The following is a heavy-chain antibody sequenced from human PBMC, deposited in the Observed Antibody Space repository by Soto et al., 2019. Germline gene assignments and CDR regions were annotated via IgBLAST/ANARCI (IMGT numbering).Heavy chain of an antibody. D-gene: IGHD3-10*01. CDR2: IYYSGST. Sequence: SETLSLTCTVSGGSISSGDYYWSWIRQPPGKGLEWIGYIYYSGSTYYSPSLKSRVTISVDTSKNQFSLKLSSVTAADTAVYYCACMVRGVLKYNWFDPWGQGTLVTVS. V-gene: IGHV4-30-4*01. CDR3: ACMVRGVLKYNWFDP. CDR1: GGSISSGDYY. J-gene: IGHJ5*02.